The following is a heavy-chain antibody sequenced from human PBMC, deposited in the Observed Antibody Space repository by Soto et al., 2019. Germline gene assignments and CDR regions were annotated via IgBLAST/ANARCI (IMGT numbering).Heavy chain of an antibody. CDR2: IKKDGSEK. CDR1: GFTFSSYG. CDR3: ARGHYGMDV. Sequence: PGGSLRLSCAASGFTFSSYGMHWVRQAPGKGLEWVVSIKKDGSEKYYVDSVKGRFTISRDNAKKSLYLQMNSLRAEDTAVYYCARGHYGMDVWGQGTTVTVSS. V-gene: IGHV3-7*05. J-gene: IGHJ6*02.